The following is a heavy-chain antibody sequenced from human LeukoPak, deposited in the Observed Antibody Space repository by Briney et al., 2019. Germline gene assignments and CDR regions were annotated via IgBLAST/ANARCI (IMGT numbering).Heavy chain of an antibody. CDR2: IYHSGST. D-gene: IGHD1-1*01. Sequence: SEALSLTCAVSGYSISSGYYWGWIRQPPGKGLEWIGSIYHSGSTYYSPSLKSRVTISVDTSKNQFSLKLSSVTAADTAVYYCASTGPTSYFDYWGQGTLVTVSS. J-gene: IGHJ4*02. V-gene: IGHV4-38-2*01. CDR3: ASTGPTSYFDY. CDR1: GYSISSGYY.